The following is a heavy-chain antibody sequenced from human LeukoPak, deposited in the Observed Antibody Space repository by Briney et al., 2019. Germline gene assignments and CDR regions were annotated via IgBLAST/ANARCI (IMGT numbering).Heavy chain of an antibody. D-gene: IGHD6-19*01. V-gene: IGHV5-51*02. CDR3: ARHRSPSRDGMDV. Sequence: GESLQISCQGSGYSFTRLWTGWVGQMHRKGMDWMGIIYPGDSDTRYSPSFQGQVTISADKSISTAYLQWSSLKASDTAMYYCARHRSPSRDGMDVWGQGTTVTVSS. CDR2: IYPGDSDT. CDR1: GYSFTRLW. J-gene: IGHJ6*02.